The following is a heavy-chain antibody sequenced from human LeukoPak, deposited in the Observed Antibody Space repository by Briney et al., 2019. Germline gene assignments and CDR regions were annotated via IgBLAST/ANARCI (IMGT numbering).Heavy chain of an antibody. D-gene: IGHD6-13*01. CDR1: GYTFTGYY. J-gene: IGHJ5*02. CDR3: ARGGLGYNSSWYEQTNWFDP. V-gene: IGHV1-2*06. Sequence: ASVKVSCTASGYTFTGYYMHWVRQAPGQGLEWMGRINPNSGGTNCAQKFQGRVTMTRDTSISTAYMELSRLRSDDTAVYYCARGGLGYNSSWYEQTNWFDPWGQGTLVTVSS. CDR2: INPNSGGT.